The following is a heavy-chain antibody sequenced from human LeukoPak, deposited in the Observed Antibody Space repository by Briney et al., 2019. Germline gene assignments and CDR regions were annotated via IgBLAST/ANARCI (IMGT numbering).Heavy chain of an antibody. CDR1: SGSISSNYW. CDR2: IYHSGST. D-gene: IGHD3/OR15-3a*01. Sequence: SETLSLTCAVSSGSISSNYWWSWVRQPPGKGLEWIGEIYHSGSTNYNPSLKSRVTISMDKSKNQFSLNLSSVTAADTAVYYCASRFSDFSTDRWGQGTLVIVSS. V-gene: IGHV4-4*02. J-gene: IGHJ5*02. CDR3: ASRFSDFSTDR.